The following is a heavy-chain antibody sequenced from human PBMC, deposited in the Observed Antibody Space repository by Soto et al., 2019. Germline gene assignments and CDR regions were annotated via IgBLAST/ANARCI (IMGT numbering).Heavy chain of an antibody. CDR3: ARMDSSGPTSHFDY. CDR2: IYFTGST. D-gene: IGHD3-22*01. Sequence: SETLSLTCTVSGGSISSYYWSWIRQPPGKGLEWIGYIYFTGSTNYNPSLKSRVTISVDTSKNQFSLKLSSVTAADTAVYYCARMDSSGPTSHFDYWRQGTLVTVSS. J-gene: IGHJ4*02. V-gene: IGHV4-59*01. CDR1: GGSISSYY.